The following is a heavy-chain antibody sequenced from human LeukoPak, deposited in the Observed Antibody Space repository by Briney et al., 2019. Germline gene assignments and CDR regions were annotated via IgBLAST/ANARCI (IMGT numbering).Heavy chain of an antibody. Sequence: SGPTLAKPTQTLTLTRTFSGLSLSTTGVGVGWIRQPPRKALESLTPIHWDDDKRYNPSLKTRLTVTKDTSRNHVVVRMTNMDPVDTATYYCAHIITIGRGVKVPYFDYWGQGTLVTVSS. J-gene: IGHJ4*02. CDR3: AHIITIGRGVKVPYFDY. CDR1: GLSLSTTGVG. V-gene: IGHV2-5*02. CDR2: IHWDDDK. D-gene: IGHD3-10*01.